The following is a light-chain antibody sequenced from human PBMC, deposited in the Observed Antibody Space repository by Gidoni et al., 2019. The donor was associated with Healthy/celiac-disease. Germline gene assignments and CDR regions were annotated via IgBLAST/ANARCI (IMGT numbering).Light chain of an antibody. CDR1: QSISSW. V-gene: IGKV1-5*03. CDR3: QQYNSYSSKT. J-gene: IGKJ1*01. Sequence: DIQITQSPSTLSASVGDRVTITCRASQSISSWLAWYQQKQGKAPKLLIYKASSLESGVPSRFSGSGSGTEFTLTISSLQPDDFATYYCQQYNSYSSKTFGQGTKVEIK. CDR2: KAS.